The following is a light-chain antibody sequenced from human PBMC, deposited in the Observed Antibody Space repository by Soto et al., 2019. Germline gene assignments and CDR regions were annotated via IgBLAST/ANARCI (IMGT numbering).Light chain of an antibody. V-gene: IGLV2-11*01. CDR3: PSLPPREIFL. Sequence: QSALTQPRSVSGSLGHSVTISCSGTSYNYVSWYQHPPGKAPRLIIYDFTKRPSGVPDRFSASKSGSVASLTISGLQADDGAAYYFPSLPPREIFLFGGGPK. CDR2: DFT. J-gene: IGLJ2*01. CDR1: SYNY.